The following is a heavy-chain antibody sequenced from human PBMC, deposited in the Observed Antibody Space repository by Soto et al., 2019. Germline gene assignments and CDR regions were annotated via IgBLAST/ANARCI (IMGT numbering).Heavy chain of an antibody. J-gene: IGHJ2*01. Sequence: SETLSLTCTGSCASINNNDYCWSWIRQTPGKGLEWIGYVYYSGSTDYIPSLKSRLSMSIDKSQNQFTLKLNSVTAADTATYYCARMSYFYDKWYFDLWGRGTLVTVSS. D-gene: IGHD3-22*01. CDR3: ARMSYFYDKWYFDL. V-gene: IGHV4-30-4*01. CDR1: CASINNNDYC. CDR2: VYYSGST.